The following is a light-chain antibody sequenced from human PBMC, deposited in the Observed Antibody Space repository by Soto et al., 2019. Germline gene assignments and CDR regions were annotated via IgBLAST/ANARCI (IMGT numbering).Light chain of an antibody. Sequence: EIVMTQSPATVSVSPGEGATLSCRASQSVNTNLAWYQQKPGQAPRLLIHGASTRATGVPARFSSSGSGTKFTPSISSLQSDDFAVYYCQQYNDWHLYTFGQGTRLEIK. CDR1: QSVNTN. V-gene: IGKV3-15*01. J-gene: IGKJ2*01. CDR3: QQYNDWHLYT. CDR2: GAS.